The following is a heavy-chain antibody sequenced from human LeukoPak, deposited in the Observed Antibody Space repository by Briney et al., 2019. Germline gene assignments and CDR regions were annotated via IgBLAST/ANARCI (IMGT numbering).Heavy chain of an antibody. V-gene: IGHV1-69*01. Sequence: SVKVPCKASGGTFSSYAISWVRQAPGQGLEWMGGIIPIFGTANYAQKFQGRVTITADESTSTAYMELSSLRSEDTAVYYCARDYDSSGSLDYWGQGTLVTVSS. CDR2: IIPIFGTA. CDR3: ARDYDSSGSLDY. D-gene: IGHD3-22*01. J-gene: IGHJ4*02. CDR1: GGTFSSYA.